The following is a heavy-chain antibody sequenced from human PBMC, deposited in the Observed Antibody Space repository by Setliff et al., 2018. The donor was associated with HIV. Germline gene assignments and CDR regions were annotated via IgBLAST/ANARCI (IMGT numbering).Heavy chain of an antibody. J-gene: IGHJ3*02. D-gene: IGHD3-3*01. CDR3: ARDLGSITIFGVVIQGAFDM. CDR2: INPSGGST. CDR1: GGTFRTYA. Sequence: ASVKVSCKASGGTFRTYAISWVRQAPGQGPEWMGIINPSGGSTNYAQKFQGRVTMTRDTSTSTVYMELSSLRFEDTAVYYCARDLGSITIFGVVIQGAFDMWGQGTKVTVSS. V-gene: IGHV1-46*01.